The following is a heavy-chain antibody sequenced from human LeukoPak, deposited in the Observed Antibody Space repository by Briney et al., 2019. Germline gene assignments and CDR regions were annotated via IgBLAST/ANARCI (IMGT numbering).Heavy chain of an antibody. V-gene: IGHV3-74*01. D-gene: IGHD3-10*01. Sequence: GGSLRLSCAASGFTFSSYWMHWDRQAPGKGLVWVSRINSDGSSTSYADSVKGRFTISRDNAKNTLYLQMNSLRAEDTAVYYCARDSSPAYYAARNWFDPWGQGTLVTVSS. CDR3: ARDSSPAYYAARNWFDP. CDR2: INSDGSST. J-gene: IGHJ5*02. CDR1: GFTFSSYW.